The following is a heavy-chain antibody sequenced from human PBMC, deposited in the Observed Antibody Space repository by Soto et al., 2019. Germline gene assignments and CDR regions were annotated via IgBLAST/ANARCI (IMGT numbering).Heavy chain of an antibody. V-gene: IGHV1-69*02. CDR3: ARGPTYSSGSYLGF. J-gene: IGHJ4*02. Sequence: QVQLVQSGAEVKKPGSSVEVSCKASGGTFSSYTISWVRQAPGQGLEWMGRIIPRLNIANYAQKFQGRVTRTADRSTRTTYMELSSLTSDDTAVYYCARGPTYSSGSYLGFWGQGTLVTVSS. D-gene: IGHD3-10*01. CDR1: GGTFSSYT. CDR2: IIPRLNIA.